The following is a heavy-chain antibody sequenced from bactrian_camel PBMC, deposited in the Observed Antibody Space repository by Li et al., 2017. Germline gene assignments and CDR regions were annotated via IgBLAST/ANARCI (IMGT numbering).Heavy chain of an antibody. CDR3: KTESTWSSYCWGFD. CDR2: IRGDGTT. Sequence: HVQLVESGGGLVQPGGSLRLSCAVSGYRFSNCGMAWYRQAPGKDQKARELVSSIRGDGTTNYIDSVKGRFTISVDDAGLYLQTNRLLTEDTAMYYCKTESTWSSYCWGFDGGPGTQVTVS. V-gene: IGHV3S53*01. CDR1: GYRFSNCG. D-gene: IGHD5*01. J-gene: IGHJ4*01.